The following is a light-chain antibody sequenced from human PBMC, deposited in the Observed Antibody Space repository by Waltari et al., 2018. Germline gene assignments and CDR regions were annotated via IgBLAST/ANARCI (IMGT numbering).Light chain of an antibody. CDR2: YDG. CDR3: QVGDSSSDRVV. Sequence: SYVLTQPPSVSVAPGKTARLTCGGNNLGRKSVHWYQQKPGQAPVLVIFYDGDRPSGIPERFSGSNSGNTATLTISRVEAGDEADYYCQVGDSSSDRVVFGGGTKLTVL. CDR1: NLGRKS. J-gene: IGLJ2*01. V-gene: IGLV3-21*04.